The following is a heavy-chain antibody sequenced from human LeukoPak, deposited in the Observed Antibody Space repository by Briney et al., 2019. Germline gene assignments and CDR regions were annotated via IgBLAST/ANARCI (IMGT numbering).Heavy chain of an antibody. D-gene: IGHD3-22*01. Sequence: ASVKVSCKASGYTFTSYYMHWVRQAPGQGLDWMGIINPSGGSTSYAQKFQGRVTMTRDTSTSTVYMELSSLRSEDTAVYYCARGVGDYYDRSGSGAADWFDPWGQGALVTVSS. CDR3: ARGVGDYYDRSGSGAADWFDP. J-gene: IGHJ5*02. V-gene: IGHV1-46*01. CDR1: GYTFTSYY. CDR2: INPSGGST.